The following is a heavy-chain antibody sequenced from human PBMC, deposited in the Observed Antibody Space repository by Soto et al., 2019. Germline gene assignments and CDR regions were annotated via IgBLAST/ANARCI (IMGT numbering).Heavy chain of an antibody. V-gene: IGHV3-23*01. CDR3: VKGQSSTWSQTGGMDV. CDR2: IDDSGVGT. D-gene: IGHD1-26*01. J-gene: IGHJ6*02. Sequence: EVQLLESGGGLVQPGVSLRLSCAASGFTFTTYAMTWARQAPGKWLEWVSGIDDSGVGTYYADSVKGRFTISRDNSKNMLFLQMGSLRAEDTAVYYCVKGQSSTWSQTGGMDVWGQGTTVTVSS. CDR1: GFTFTTYA.